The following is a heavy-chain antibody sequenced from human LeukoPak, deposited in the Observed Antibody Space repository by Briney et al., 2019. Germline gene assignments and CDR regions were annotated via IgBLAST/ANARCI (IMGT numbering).Heavy chain of an antibody. J-gene: IGHJ6*02. CDR1: GFTFSSYS. CDR3: AKVHQIHLVGAPTTGGMDV. Sequence: GGSLRLSCAASGFTFSSYSMNWVRQAPGKGLEWVSSISSSSSYIYYADSVKGRFTISRDNAKNSLYLQMNSLRAEDTALYYCAKVHQIHLVGAPTTGGMDVWGQGTTVTVSS. CDR2: ISSSSSYI. D-gene: IGHD1-26*01. V-gene: IGHV3-21*04.